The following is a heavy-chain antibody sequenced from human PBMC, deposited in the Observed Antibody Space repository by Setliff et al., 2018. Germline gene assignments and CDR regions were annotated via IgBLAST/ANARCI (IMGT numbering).Heavy chain of an antibody. V-gene: IGHV1-18*01. CDR3: ATRTTATTIGWFDP. CDR2: ISGYNGHT. D-gene: IGHD4-4*01. CDR1: GYTFSRNY. Sequence: ASVKVSCKAYGYTFSRNYITWVRQAPGRGLEWMGWISGYNGHTEYAQKLQGRVTITADKSTSTAYMELSSLRSEDTAVYHCATRTTATTIGWFDPWGQGTLVTVSS. J-gene: IGHJ5*02.